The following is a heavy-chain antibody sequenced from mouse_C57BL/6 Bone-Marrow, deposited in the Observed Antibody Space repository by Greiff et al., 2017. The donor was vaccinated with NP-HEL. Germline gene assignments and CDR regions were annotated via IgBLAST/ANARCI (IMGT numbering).Heavy chain of an antibody. D-gene: IGHD1-1*01. CDR3: ARSYKDYYGSSSWYFDV. Sequence: QVQLQQSGAELVKPGASVKISCKASGYAFSSYWMNWVKQRPGKGLEWIGQIYPGDGDTNYNGKFKGKATLTADKSSSTAYMQLSSLTSEDSAVYFCARSYKDYYGSSSWYFDVWGTGTTVTVSS. CDR1: GYAFSSYW. V-gene: IGHV1-80*01. CDR2: IYPGDGDT. J-gene: IGHJ1*03.